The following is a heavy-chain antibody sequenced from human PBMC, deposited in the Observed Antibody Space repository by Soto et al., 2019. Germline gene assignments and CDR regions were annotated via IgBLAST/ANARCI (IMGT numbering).Heavy chain of an antibody. CDR1: GGSISSGGYS. CDR2: IYHSGST. CDR3: ARKRLRNWFDP. V-gene: IGHV4-30-2*01. J-gene: IGHJ5*02. Sequence: PSETLSLTCAVSGGSISSGGYSWSWIRQPPGKGLEWIGYIYHSGSTYYNPSLKSRVTISVDRSKNQFSLKLSSVTAADTAVYYCARKRLRNWFDPWGQGTLVTAPQ.